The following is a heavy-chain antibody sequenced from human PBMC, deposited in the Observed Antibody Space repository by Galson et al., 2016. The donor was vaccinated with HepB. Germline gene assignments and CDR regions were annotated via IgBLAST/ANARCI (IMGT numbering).Heavy chain of an antibody. D-gene: IGHD3-3*01. Sequence: SLRLSCAASGLSFNDYWLGWVRQGPGKGLEWVANIEKDGSEKNYVDSVKGRLSISRDNAKNSLYLQMNSLRVEDTAVYYCASNYDFWNGDYWGQGALVTVSS. CDR1: GLSFNDYW. J-gene: IGHJ4*02. CDR3: ASNYDFWNGDY. CDR2: IEKDGSEK. V-gene: IGHV3-7*03.